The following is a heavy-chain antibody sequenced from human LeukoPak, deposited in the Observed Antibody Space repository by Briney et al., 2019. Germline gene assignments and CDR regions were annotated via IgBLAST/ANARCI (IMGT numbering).Heavy chain of an antibody. Sequence: GGSLRLSCAASGFTFSSYWMHWVRQAPGKGLEWVAVIWYDGSNKYYADSVKGRFTISRDNSKNTLYLQMNSLRAEDTAVYYCARDSTTRGGGFDPWGQGTLVTVSS. CDR1: GFTFSSYW. J-gene: IGHJ5*02. V-gene: IGHV3-33*08. CDR3: ARDSTTRGGGFDP. CDR2: IWYDGSNK. D-gene: IGHD1-26*01.